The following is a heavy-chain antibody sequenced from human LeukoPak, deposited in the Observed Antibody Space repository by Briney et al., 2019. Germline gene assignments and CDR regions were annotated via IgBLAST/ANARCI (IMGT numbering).Heavy chain of an antibody. CDR1: GFTFSSYW. V-gene: IGHV3-7*01. CDR2: IKQDGSEK. CDR3: ARDWAYNGGSYGVD. D-gene: IGHD1-26*01. J-gene: IGHJ4*02. Sequence: GGSLRLSCPASGFTFSSYWMSWVRQAPGKGLEWVANIKQDGSEKYYVDSVKGRFTISRDNAKNSLYLQMNSLRAEDTAVYYCARDWAYNGGSYGVDWGQGTLVTVSS.